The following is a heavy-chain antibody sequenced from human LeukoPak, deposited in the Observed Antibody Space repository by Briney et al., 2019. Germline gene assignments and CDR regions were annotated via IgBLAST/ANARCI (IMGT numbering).Heavy chain of an antibody. Sequence: SETLSLNCAVYGGSFSGYYWSWIRQPPGKGLEWIGEINHSGSTNYNPSLKSRVTISVDTSKNHFSLNLSSVTAADTAVYYCARGQGTVTTHWGQGTLVTVSS. CDR3: ARGQGTVTTH. D-gene: IGHD4-17*01. CDR2: INHSGST. J-gene: IGHJ4*02. V-gene: IGHV4-34*01. CDR1: GGSFSGYY.